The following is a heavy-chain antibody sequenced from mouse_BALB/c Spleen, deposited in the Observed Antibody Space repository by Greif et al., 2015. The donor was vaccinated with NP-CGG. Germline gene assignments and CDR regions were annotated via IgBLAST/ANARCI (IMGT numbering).Heavy chain of an antibody. J-gene: IGHJ3*01. CDR1: GYTFTSYT. CDR3: ALYDYAGGFAY. V-gene: IGHV1-4*01. D-gene: IGHD2-4*01. Sequence: QVQLKHSGAELARPGASVKMSCKASGYTFTSYTMHWVKQRPGQGLEWIGYINPSSGYTNYNQKFKDKATLTADKSSSTAYMQLSSLTSEDSAVYYCALYDYAGGFAYWGQGTLVTVSA. CDR2: INPSSGYT.